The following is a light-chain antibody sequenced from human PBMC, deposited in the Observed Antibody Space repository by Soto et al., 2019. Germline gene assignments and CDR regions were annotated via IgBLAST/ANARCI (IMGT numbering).Light chain of an antibody. CDR3: QQYGSSPQK. Sequence: TLSCRASQRVSSTYLAWYQQKPGQAPRLLIYGASSRATGIPDRFTGSGSGTDFSLTISRLEPEDFAVYYCQQYGSSPQKFGQGTKVDIK. CDR2: GAS. V-gene: IGKV3-20*01. CDR1: QRVSSTY. J-gene: IGKJ1*01.